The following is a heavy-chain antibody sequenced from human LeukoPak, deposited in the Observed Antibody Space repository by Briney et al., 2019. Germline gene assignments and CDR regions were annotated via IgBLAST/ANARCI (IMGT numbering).Heavy chain of an antibody. V-gene: IGHV3-48*01. D-gene: IGHD5-18*01. CDR2: ITISGGT. J-gene: IGHJ4*02. Sequence: GGSLRLSCAASGFTLSNYGMSWVRQAPGKGLEWVSYITISGGTYHADSVKGRFTISRDSAKNSLSLQMNSLRAEDTAVYYCAKGMPDMAYLDCWGQGTLVTVSS. CDR3: AKGMPDMAYLDC. CDR1: GFTLSNYG.